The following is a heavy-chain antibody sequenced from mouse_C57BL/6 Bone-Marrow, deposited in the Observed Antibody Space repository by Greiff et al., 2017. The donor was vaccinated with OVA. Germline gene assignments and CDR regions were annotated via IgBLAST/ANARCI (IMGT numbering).Heavy chain of an antibody. CDR1: GFSLSTFGMG. CDR2: IWWDDDK. CDR3: ARIRVDWVTNYFDY. V-gene: IGHV8-8*01. J-gene: IGHJ2*01. Sequence: QVTLKESGPGILQPSQTLSLTCSFSGFSLSTFGMGVGWIRQPSGKGLEWLAHIWWDDDKYYNPALKSRLTISKDTSKDQVFLKIANVDTADTATYYCARIRVDWVTNYFDYWGQGTTLTVSS. D-gene: IGHD2-2*01.